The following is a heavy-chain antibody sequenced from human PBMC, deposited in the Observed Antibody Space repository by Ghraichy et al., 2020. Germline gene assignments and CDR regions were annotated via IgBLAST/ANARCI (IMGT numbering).Heavy chain of an antibody. J-gene: IGHJ6*02. D-gene: IGHD5-24*01. CDR3: ANLEVATTRYYYYGMDV. V-gene: IGHV3-30*18. Sequence: GGSLRLSCAASGFTFSSYAMHWVRQAPGKGLEWVAVISYDGSNKYYADSVKGRFTISRDNSKNTLYLQMNSLRAEDTAVYYCANLEVATTRYYYYGMDVGGQGTTVSVTS. CDR1: GFTFSSYA. CDR2: ISYDGSNK.